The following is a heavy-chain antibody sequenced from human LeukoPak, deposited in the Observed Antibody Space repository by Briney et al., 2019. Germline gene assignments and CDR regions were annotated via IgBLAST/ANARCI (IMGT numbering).Heavy chain of an antibody. Sequence: SETLSLTCAVYGGSFSGYYWSWIRQPPGKGLGWIGEINHSGSTNYNPSLKSRVTISVDTSKNQFSLKLSSVTAADTAVYYCARVRGYRGKLFDYWGQGTLVTVSS. CDR3: ARVRGYRGKLFDY. CDR1: GGSFSGYY. CDR2: INHSGST. V-gene: IGHV4-34*01. D-gene: IGHD5-18*01. J-gene: IGHJ4*02.